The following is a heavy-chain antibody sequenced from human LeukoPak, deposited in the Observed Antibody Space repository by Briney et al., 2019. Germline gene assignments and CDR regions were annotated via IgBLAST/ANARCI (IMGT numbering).Heavy chain of an antibody. CDR2: IWYDGSNK. Sequence: QPGRSLRLSCAASGFTFSSYGMHWVRQAPGKGLEWVAVIWYDGSNKYYADSVKGRFTISRDNSKNTLYLQMNSLRAEDTAVYYCARDTAGGITMDYGMDVWGQGTTVTVSS. J-gene: IGHJ6*02. V-gene: IGHV3-33*01. CDR3: ARDTAGGITMDYGMDV. CDR1: GFTFSSYG. D-gene: IGHD3-10*01.